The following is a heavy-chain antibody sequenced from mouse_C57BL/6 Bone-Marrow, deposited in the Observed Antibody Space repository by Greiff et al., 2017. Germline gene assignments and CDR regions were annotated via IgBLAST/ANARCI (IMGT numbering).Heavy chain of an antibody. Sequence: DVKLVESGGGLVKPGGSLKLSCAASGFTFSSYAMSWVRQTPEKRLEWVATISAGGSYTYYQDNVKGRFTISRDNAKNNLYLQMSHLKSEDTAMYYCARVYDYDWAWFAYWGQGTLVSVSA. D-gene: IGHD2-4*01. J-gene: IGHJ3*01. CDR2: ISAGGSYT. CDR1: GFTFSSYA. V-gene: IGHV5-4*03. CDR3: ARVYDYDWAWFAY.